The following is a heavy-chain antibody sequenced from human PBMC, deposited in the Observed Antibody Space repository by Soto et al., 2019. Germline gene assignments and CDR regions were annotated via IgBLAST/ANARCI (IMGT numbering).Heavy chain of an antibody. Sequence: EVQLVESGGGLVQPGGSLRLSCAASGFSFTPYSMTWVRQAPGKGLEWVSYISTSSSTIYYADSVKGRFTISRDNANNSLHLQMNSLRAEDTAVYYCAREDILTGASVDFWGQGTLVTVSS. D-gene: IGHD3-9*01. CDR2: ISTSSSTI. CDR3: AREDILTGASVDF. J-gene: IGHJ4*02. V-gene: IGHV3-48*01. CDR1: GFSFTPYS.